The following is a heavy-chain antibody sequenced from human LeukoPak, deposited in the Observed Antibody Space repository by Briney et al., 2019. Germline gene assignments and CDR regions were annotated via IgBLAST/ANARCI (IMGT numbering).Heavy chain of an antibody. CDR3: ARVKSYYYDTSDKDAFDI. J-gene: IGHJ3*02. CDR2: VSAYNDNT. CDR1: GYTFTSYG. D-gene: IGHD3-22*01. Sequence: PVASVTVSCKTSGYTFTSYGISWVRQAPGQGLEWMGWVSAYNDNTNYAQKFQGRVTMTTDTSTSTAYMELRSLRSEDTAVYYCARVKSYYYDTSDKDAFDIWGQGTMVTVSS. V-gene: IGHV1-18*01.